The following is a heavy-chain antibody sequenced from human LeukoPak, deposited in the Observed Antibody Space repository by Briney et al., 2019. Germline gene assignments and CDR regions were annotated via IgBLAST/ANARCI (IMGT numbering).Heavy chain of an antibody. CDR1: GGSISSGDYP. CDR3: ARGFYGSGSQFDY. CDR2: IFHTGHT. J-gene: IGHJ4*02. D-gene: IGHD3-10*01. V-gene: IGHV4-30-2*01. Sequence: SQTLSLTCAVSGGSISSGDYPWSWIRQPPGKGLEWIGYIFHTGHTSYNPSLKSRVAISVDMSKNQLSLKLSSVTAADTAVYYCARGFYGSGSQFDYWGQGTLVTVSS.